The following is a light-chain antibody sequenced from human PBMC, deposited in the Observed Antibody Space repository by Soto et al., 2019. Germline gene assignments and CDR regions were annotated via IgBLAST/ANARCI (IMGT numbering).Light chain of an antibody. CDR3: QVWDSNSDHSV. CDR2: GNS. V-gene: IGLV1-40*01. J-gene: IGLJ2*01. CDR1: SSNIGAGYD. Sequence: QSVLTQPPSVSGAPGQRVTISCTGSSSNIGAGYDVHWYQQLPGTAPKLLIYGNSNRPSGIPERFSGSNSGNTATLTITRVEAGDEADYYCQVWDSNSDHSVFGGGTKLTVL.